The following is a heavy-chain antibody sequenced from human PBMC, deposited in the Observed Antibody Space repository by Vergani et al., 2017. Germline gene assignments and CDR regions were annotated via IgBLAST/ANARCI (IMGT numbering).Heavy chain of an antibody. CDR2: ISAYNGNT. J-gene: IGHJ5*02. D-gene: IGHD5-18*01. CDR3: ARDLRGYSYGSNWFDP. Sequence: QVQLVQSGAEVKKPGASVKVSCKASGYTFTSYGISWVRQAPGQGLERMGWISAYNGNTNYAQKLQGRVTMTTDTSTSTAYMELRSLRSDDTAVYYCARDLRGYSYGSNWFDPWGQGTLVTVSS. CDR1: GYTFTSYG. V-gene: IGHV1-18*01.